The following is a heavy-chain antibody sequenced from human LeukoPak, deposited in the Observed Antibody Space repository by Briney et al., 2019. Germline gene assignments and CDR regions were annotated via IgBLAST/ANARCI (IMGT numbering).Heavy chain of an antibody. J-gene: IGHJ4*02. CDR1: GFTFSSYA. CDR3: AKEADSSWCD. CDR2: ISDDSGKI. Sequence: GGSLRLSCAASGFTFSSYAMSWVRQAPGKGLEWVSAISDDSGKIYYAESVKGRFTISRDNSKNILYLQMSSLRAEDTALYYCAKEADSSWCDWGQGTLGTVSS. D-gene: IGHD6-13*01. V-gene: IGHV3-23*01.